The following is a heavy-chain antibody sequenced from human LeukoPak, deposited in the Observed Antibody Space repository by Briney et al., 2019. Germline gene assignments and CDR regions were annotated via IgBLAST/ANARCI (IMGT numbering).Heavy chain of an antibody. CDR1: GCTFTSYA. V-gene: IGHV1-3*01. D-gene: IGHD6-19*01. Sequence: ASVKVSCKASGCTFTSYAMHWVRQAPGQRLGWMGWINAGNGNTKYSQKFQGRVTITRDTSASTAYMELSSLRSEDTAVYYCARDPESIAVAGTPFDYWGQGTLVTVSS. J-gene: IGHJ4*02. CDR2: INAGNGNT. CDR3: ARDPESIAVAGTPFDY.